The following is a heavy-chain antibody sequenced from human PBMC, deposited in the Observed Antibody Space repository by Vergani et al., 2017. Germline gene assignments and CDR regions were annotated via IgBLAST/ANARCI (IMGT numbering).Heavy chain of an antibody. D-gene: IGHD5-18*01. CDR3: AKGYSYGNPFDY. V-gene: IGHV3-23*01. CDR1: GFTFSSYA. J-gene: IGHJ4*02. Sequence: EVQLLESGGSLVQPGGSLRLSCAASGFTFSSYAMSWVRQAPGKGLEWVSAISGSGGSTYYADSVKGRFTISRDNSKNTLYLQRNSLRAEDTAVYYCAKGYSYGNPFDYWGQGTLVTVSS. CDR2: ISGSGGST.